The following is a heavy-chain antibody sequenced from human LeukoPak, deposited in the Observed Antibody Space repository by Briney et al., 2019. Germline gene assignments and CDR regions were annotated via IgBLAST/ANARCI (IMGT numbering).Heavy chain of an antibody. D-gene: IGHD6-19*01. J-gene: IGHJ1*01. CDR1: GFTFSSYS. Sequence: GGSLRLSCAASGFTFSSYSMNWVRRAPGKGLEWVSYISGSGSTIYYAGSAKGRFTISRDNAKNSLYLQMNSLRDEDTAVYYCARDHSSDWYSRVVTSEYFQHWGQGTLVTVSS. V-gene: IGHV3-48*02. CDR2: ISGSGSTI. CDR3: ARDHSSDWYSRVVTSEYFQH.